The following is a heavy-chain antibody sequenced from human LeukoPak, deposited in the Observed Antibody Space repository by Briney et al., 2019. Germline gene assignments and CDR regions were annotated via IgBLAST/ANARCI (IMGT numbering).Heavy chain of an antibody. CDR1: GYSFTSYW. CDR3: ARLDDSGGYYSYFDY. J-gene: IGHJ4*02. CDR2: IYPGDSDT. Sequence: GESLKISCKGSGYSFTSYWIGWVRQMPGKGLEWMGIIYPGDSDTRYSPSFQGQVTISADKSFRTAYLQWSSLKASDTAMYYCARLDDSGGYYSYFDYWGQGTLVTVSS. V-gene: IGHV5-51*01. D-gene: IGHD3-22*01.